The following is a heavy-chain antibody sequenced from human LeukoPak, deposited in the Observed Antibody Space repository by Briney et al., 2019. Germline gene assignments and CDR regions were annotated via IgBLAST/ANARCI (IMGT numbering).Heavy chain of an antibody. D-gene: IGHD1-26*01. V-gene: IGHV3-7*01. CDR1: GFTFSSYW. J-gene: IGHJ4*02. Sequence: GGSLRLSCAASGFTFSSYWMSWVRQAPGKGLEWVANIKQDGSEKYYVDSVKGRFTISRDNAKNSLYLQMNSLRAEDTAVYYCARVWWELPYYFDYWGQGTLVTVSS. CDR3: ARVWWELPYYFDY. CDR2: IKQDGSEK.